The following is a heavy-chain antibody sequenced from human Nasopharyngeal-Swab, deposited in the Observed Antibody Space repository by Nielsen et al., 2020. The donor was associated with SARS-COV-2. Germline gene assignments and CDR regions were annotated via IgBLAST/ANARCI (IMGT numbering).Heavy chain of an antibody. D-gene: IGHD2-8*01. Sequence: SVKVCKASGFSITYRFLHWMRQAPGQALEWMGWITPFNGNAKYAQKFQGRVSITRDGSRTTASLELSSLRPDDTAMYFCASGQCINGVCNPTDGLDVWGQGTSVTVS. CDR3: ASGQCINGVCNPTDGLDV. J-gene: IGHJ6*02. CDR1: GFSITYRF. CDR2: ITPFNGNA. V-gene: IGHV1-45*02.